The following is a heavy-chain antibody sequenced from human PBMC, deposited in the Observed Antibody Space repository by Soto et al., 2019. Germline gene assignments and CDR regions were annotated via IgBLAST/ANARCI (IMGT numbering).Heavy chain of an antibody. CDR1: GCTFSSYS. CDR3: ARFSQGQQLIDYYYYHGMDV. Sequence: EVQLVESGGGLVKPGGSLRLSCAASGCTFSSYSLNWVRQAPGKGLEWVSSISSSSSYIYYADSVKGRFTISRDNAKNSLYLQMNSLTAEDTAVYYCARFSQGQQLIDYYYYHGMDVWGQGTTVTVSS. D-gene: IGHD6-13*01. J-gene: IGHJ6*02. CDR2: ISSSSSYI. V-gene: IGHV3-21*01.